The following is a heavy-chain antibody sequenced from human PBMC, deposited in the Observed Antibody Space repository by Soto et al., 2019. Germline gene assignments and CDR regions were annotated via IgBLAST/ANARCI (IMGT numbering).Heavy chain of an antibody. Sequence: SETLSLTCTVSGGSISSGGYCWSWIRQLPGKGLEWIGYIYYSGNTNHNPSLKSRVTISVDTSKNQFSLKLSSVTAADTAVYYCRSYDYGNYYYGMDVWGQGTTVTVSS. CDR1: GGSISSGGYC. V-gene: IGHV4-61*08. CDR3: RSYDYGNYYYGMDV. J-gene: IGHJ6*02. D-gene: IGHD4-17*01. CDR2: IYYSGNT.